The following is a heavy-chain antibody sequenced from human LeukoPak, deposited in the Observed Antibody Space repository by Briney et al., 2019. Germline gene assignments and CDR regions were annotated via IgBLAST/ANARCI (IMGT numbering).Heavy chain of an antibody. CDR3: ARGAPPLYGSGSYYKNPFDY. D-gene: IGHD3-10*01. V-gene: IGHV4-59*02. CDR2: IYYSGST. J-gene: IGHJ4*02. CDR1: GGSVSSYY. Sequence: SETLSLTCTVSGGSVSSYYWSWIRQPPGKGLEWIGYIYYSGSTNYNPSLKSRVTISVDTSKNQFSLKLSSVTAADTAVYYCARGAPPLYGSGSYYKNPFDYWGQGTLVTVSS.